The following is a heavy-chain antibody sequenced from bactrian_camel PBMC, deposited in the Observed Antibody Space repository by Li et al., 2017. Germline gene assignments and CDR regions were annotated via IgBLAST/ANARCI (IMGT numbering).Heavy chain of an antibody. V-gene: IGHV3S53*01. CDR3: AVYDAYAGKCSFREDFYDY. CDR1: GYTRSSNC. D-gene: IGHD4*01. Sequence: HVQLVESGGGSVQAGGSLKLSCAVSGYTRSSNCMAWFRQTPGKEREGVAAIDSGGRTTYADSVKGRFTISKDNAEKTVVLRMNSLNPEDTAVYTCAVYDAYAGKCSFREDFYDYWGPGTQVTVS. CDR2: IDSGGRT. J-gene: IGHJ4*01.